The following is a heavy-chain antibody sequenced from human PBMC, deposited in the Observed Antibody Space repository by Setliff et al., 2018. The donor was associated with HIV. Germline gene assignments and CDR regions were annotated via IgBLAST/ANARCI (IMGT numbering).Heavy chain of an antibody. J-gene: IGHJ1*01. D-gene: IGHD3-16*02. CDR1: GFTFSIYP. CDR3: ARDSGPYHDYVWGTYRPIYFQH. CDR2: ISSGGGFI. V-gene: IGHV3-21*06. Sequence: GGSLRLSCAASGFTFSIYPMNWVRQAPGKGLEWVSSISSGGGFIYYADSVKGRFTISRDSTKNSLYLRMNSLRVDDTAVYYCARDSGPYHDYVWGTYRPIYFQHWGQGALVTVSS.